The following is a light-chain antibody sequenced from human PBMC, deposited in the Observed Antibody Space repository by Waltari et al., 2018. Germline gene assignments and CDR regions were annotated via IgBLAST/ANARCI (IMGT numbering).Light chain of an antibody. Sequence: QSALTQPASVSGSPGQSITISCTGTSSDIGTFNSVSWYQQHPGKAPKLMIFEVSNRPSGVSNRFSAAKSGNTASLTISGLQAEDEADYYCSSLTSSSTYVFGTGTKVTVL. CDR3: SSLTSSSTYV. V-gene: IGLV2-14*01. CDR2: EVS. CDR1: SSDIGTFNS. J-gene: IGLJ1*01.